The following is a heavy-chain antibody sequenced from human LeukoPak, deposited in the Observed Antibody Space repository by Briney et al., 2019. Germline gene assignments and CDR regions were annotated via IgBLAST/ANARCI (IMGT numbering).Heavy chain of an antibody. CDR3: ARYCSGGSCYGYFDC. CDR2: ISHSGNT. Sequence: PSETLSLTCVVSGGSISSSNWWSWVRQPPGKGLEWIGEISHSGNTNYIPSLKSRVTISIDKPKNQFSLKLTSVTAADTAVYYCARYCSGGSCYGYFDCWGQGTLVTVSS. V-gene: IGHV4/OR15-8*02. J-gene: IGHJ4*02. D-gene: IGHD2-15*01. CDR1: GGSISSSNW.